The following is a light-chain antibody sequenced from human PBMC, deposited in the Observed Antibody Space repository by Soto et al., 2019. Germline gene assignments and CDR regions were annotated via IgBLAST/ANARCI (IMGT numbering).Light chain of an antibody. CDR3: QQYDKYSPWA. J-gene: IGKJ1*01. V-gene: IGKV1-5*03. Sequence: DIPMTQSPSTLSASVGERVTITCRASQNIRSWLAWYQQKPGKAPKLLIYKASTLDSGVPSRFGGSGSGTEFTLTISSRQPDDSATYYCQQYDKYSPWAFGQGTKVEI. CDR1: QNIRSW. CDR2: KAS.